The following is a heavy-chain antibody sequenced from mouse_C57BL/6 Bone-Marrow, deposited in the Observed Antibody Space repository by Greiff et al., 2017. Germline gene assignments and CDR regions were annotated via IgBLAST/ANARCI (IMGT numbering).Heavy chain of an antibody. Sequence: VHLVESGPGLVQPSQSLSITCPVSGFSLTSYGVHWVRQPPGKGLEWLGVIWSGGSTDYNAAFISRLSISKDNSKSQVFFKMNSLQADDTAIYYCAKKATSYYDYEFAYWGQGTLVTVSA. CDR2: IWSGGST. CDR3: AKKATSYYDYEFAY. J-gene: IGHJ3*01. V-gene: IGHV2-4*01. CDR1: GFSLTSYG. D-gene: IGHD2-4*01.